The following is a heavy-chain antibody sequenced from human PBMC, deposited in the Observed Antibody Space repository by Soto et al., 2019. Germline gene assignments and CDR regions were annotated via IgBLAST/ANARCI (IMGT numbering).Heavy chain of an antibody. CDR1: GYTLTGDG. CDR2: ISTYSGNT. V-gene: IGHV1-18*04. J-gene: IGHJ5*02. CDR3: ARVPGALVVVAATLAWFDP. Sequence: ASLNVACKSSGYTLTGDGGSWGRKATGQGLEWMGWISTYSGNTNYAQKLQGRVTMTTDTSTSTAYMELRSLRSDDTAVYYCARVPGALVVVAATLAWFDPWGQATLVTVSS. D-gene: IGHD2-15*01.